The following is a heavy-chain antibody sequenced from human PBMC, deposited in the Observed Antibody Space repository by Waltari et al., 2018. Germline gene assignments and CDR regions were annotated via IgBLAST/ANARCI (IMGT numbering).Heavy chain of an antibody. CDR2: IAHRGST. CDR3: ARNFDS. CDR1: GVSINSNW. V-gene: IGHV4-4*02. J-gene: IGHJ4*02. Sequence: QVQLQEPGPGLVKPSETLSLTCAVSGVSINSNWWSWVRQPPGKGLEWIGEIAHRGSTGYNPSLESRVTISLDKSNNQLSLKMNSVTAADTAVYYCARNFDSWGQGTLVTVSS.